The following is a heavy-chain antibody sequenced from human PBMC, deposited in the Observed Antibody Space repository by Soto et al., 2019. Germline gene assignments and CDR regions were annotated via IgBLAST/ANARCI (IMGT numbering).Heavy chain of an antibody. Sequence: GGSLRLSCAVSGLTFSSFEMDWVRQAAGKGPEWISYISRGATTTYYADSVRGRFTISRDDAENSVFLQMDSLRVEDTAIYFCATRSTDYYFYWGQGTLVTVSS. D-gene: IGHD3-9*01. CDR2: ISRGATTT. CDR3: ATRSTDYYFY. CDR1: GLTFSSFE. V-gene: IGHV3-48*03. J-gene: IGHJ4*02.